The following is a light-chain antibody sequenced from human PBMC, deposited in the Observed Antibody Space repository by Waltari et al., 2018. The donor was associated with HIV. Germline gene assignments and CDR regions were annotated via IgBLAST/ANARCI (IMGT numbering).Light chain of an antibody. CDR2: EAS. CDR3: QQANNFPHT. V-gene: IGKV1-12*01. J-gene: IGKJ2*01. Sequence: DTQMTQSPSSVFASVGDRVTITCRASQSVGTSVAWYQQKPDRTPKLLIFEASRLQTGVPSRFGGSGSGTKFTLTITSLQPQDLATYFCQQANNFPHTFGQGT. CDR1: QSVGTS.